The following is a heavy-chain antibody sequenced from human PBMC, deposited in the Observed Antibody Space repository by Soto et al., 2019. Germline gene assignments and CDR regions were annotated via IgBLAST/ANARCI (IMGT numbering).Heavy chain of an antibody. D-gene: IGHD2-15*01. CDR2: IIPIFGTA. CDR1: GGTFSSYA. CDR3: ATDCSGGSCYSGIDY. Sequence: QVQLVQSGAEVKKPGSSVKVSCKASGGTFSSYAISWVRQAPGQGLEWMGGIIPIFGTANYAQKFQGRVTITADESTSTAYLELRSLGSEDTAVYYCATDCSGGSCYSGIDYWGQGTLVTVSS. J-gene: IGHJ4*02. V-gene: IGHV1-69*01.